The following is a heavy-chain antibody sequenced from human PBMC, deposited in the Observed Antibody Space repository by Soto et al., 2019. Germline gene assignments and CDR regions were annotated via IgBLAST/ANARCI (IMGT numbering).Heavy chain of an antibody. Sequence: SETLSLTCTVSGGSVSSGSYYWSWIRQPPGKGLEWIGYIYYSGSTNYNPSLKSRVTISVDTSKNQFSRKLSSVTAADTAVYYCARVGSLVYDYVWGSYRYRWFDPWGQGTLVTVSS. CDR2: IYYSGST. D-gene: IGHD3-16*02. CDR3: ARVGSLVYDYVWGSYRYRWFDP. CDR1: GGSVSSGSYY. V-gene: IGHV4-61*01. J-gene: IGHJ5*02.